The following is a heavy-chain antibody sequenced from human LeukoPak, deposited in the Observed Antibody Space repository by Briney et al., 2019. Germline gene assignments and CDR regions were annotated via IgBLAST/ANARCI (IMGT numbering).Heavy chain of an antibody. CDR3: ARHKPTGSYPLEL. CDR1: GGSITNYY. J-gene: IGHJ4*02. CDR2: IYSSGST. V-gene: IGHV4-59*08. Sequence: SETLSLTRTVSGGSITNYYWSWIRQPPGQGLEWIGHIYSSGSTNYNPSLRSRLTISVDTSTSQLSLKLSSVTAADTAVYYCARHKPTGSYPLELWGQGTLVTVSS. D-gene: IGHD3-10*01.